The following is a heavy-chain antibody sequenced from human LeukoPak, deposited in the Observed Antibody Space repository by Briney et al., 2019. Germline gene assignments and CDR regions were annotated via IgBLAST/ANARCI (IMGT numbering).Heavy chain of an antibody. V-gene: IGHV3-74*01. CDR3: ARDAGSSWYTFFAEVYYYYYMDV. J-gene: IGHJ6*03. CDR2: ISGDGSAR. CDR1: GFSFSTYW. D-gene: IGHD6-13*01. Sequence: SGGSLRLSCSASGFSFSTYWMHWVRQAPGLGLEWVSRISGDGSAREYADSVKGRFTISRDNAKNSLYLQMNSLRAEDTAVYYCARDAGSSWYTFFAEVYYYYYMDVWGKGTTVTVSS.